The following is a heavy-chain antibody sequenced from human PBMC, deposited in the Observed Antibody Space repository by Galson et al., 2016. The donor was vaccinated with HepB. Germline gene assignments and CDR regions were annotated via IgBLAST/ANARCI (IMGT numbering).Heavy chain of an antibody. V-gene: IGHV3-7*01. Sequence: SLRLSCAASGFILSAYYMTWVRQASGKGLEWVASIRHDGSQVYVDSVRGRFTISRDNARNSLYLQMNSLRGDDTAIYYCARDDSSNSYNAFDIWGQGTMVTVSS. CDR3: ARDDSSNSYNAFDI. D-gene: IGHD6-13*01. J-gene: IGHJ3*02. CDR1: GFILSAYY. CDR2: IRHDGSQV.